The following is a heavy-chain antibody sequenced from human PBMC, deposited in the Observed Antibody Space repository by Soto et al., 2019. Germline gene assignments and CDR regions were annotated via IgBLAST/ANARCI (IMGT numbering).Heavy chain of an antibody. V-gene: IGHV2-5*02. D-gene: IGHD3-3*01. J-gene: IGHJ4*02. CDR3: AHRVLLTVFGLVTTTAIFFDF. CDR1: GFSLTTSGVG. Sequence: QITLNESGPTVVRPTETLTLTCRFSGFSLTTSGVGVGWIRQSPGKAPEWLALIYWDDDKRYSASLKSRLTITTDTSKNQVVLTVSDLDPTDTATYYCAHRVLLTVFGLVTTTAIFFDFWGPGTPVAVSS. CDR2: IYWDDDK.